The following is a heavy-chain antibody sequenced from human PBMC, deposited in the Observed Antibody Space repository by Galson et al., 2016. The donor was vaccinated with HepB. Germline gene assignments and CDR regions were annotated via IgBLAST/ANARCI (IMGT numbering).Heavy chain of an antibody. CDR3: AKDRGGLVDTGMLEN. D-gene: IGHD5-18*01. CDR1: GFTFSVHA. CDR2: IGHSGST. V-gene: IGHV3-23*01. J-gene: IGHJ4*02. Sequence: SLRLSCAASGFTFSVHAMSWVRQAPGKGLDWVSGIGHSGSTHYADSVKGRVTISRDNSNNMLYLQMNSLRSEDTGLYYRAKDRGGLVDTGMLENWGQGTLVTVSS.